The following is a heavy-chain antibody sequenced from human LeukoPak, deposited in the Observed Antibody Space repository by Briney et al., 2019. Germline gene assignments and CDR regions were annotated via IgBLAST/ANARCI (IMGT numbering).Heavy chain of an antibody. J-gene: IGHJ4*02. CDR2: IYYSGST. Sequence: PSETLSLTCTVSGGSISSYYWSWIRQPPGKGLEWIGYIYYSGSTNYNPSLKSRVTISVDTSKNQFSLKLSSVTAADTAVYCCAATFNCGGDCYGFDYWGQGTLVTVSS. CDR1: GGSISSYY. V-gene: IGHV4-59*08. D-gene: IGHD2-21*02. CDR3: AATFNCGGDCYGFDY.